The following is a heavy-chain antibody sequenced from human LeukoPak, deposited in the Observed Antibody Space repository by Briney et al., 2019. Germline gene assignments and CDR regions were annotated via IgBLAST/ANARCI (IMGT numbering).Heavy chain of an antibody. CDR2: IYSGGST. V-gene: IGHV3-53*01. Sequence: GGSLRLSCAASGFTVISNYMSWVRQAPGKGLEWVSVIYSGGSTYYADSVKGRFTISRDRSKNTVYLQMNSLRVEDTAVCYCARDSPSVSSGYLFDYWGQGALVTVSS. CDR3: ARDSPSVSSGYLFDY. CDR1: GFTVISNY. J-gene: IGHJ4*02. D-gene: IGHD3-22*01.